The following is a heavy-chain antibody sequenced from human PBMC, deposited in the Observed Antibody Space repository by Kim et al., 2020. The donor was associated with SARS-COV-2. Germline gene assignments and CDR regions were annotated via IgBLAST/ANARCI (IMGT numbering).Heavy chain of an antibody. Sequence: GGSLRLSCAASGFTFDDYAMHWVRQAPGKGLEWVSGISWNSGSIGYADSVKGRFTISRDNAKNSQYLQMNSLRAEDTALYYCATLGGYSSSSDYYYGMDVWGQGTTVTVSS. CDR1: GFTFDDYA. CDR3: ATLGGYSSSSDYYYGMDV. CDR2: ISWNSGSI. D-gene: IGHD6-13*01. V-gene: IGHV3-9*01. J-gene: IGHJ6*02.